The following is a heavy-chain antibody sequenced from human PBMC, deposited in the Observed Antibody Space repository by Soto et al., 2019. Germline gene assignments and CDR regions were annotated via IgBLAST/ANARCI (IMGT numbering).Heavy chain of an antibody. J-gene: IGHJ4*02. CDR2: IYQSGST. D-gene: IGHD2-21*02. CDR3: ARGLNTAMDPWPFDS. Sequence: SETLSLTCTVSGDSMSSFTYWTWVRQPPGKGLEWIGEIYQSGSTNYNPSLKSRVTISADKSNNQFSLRLSSVTAADTAMHYCARGLNTAMDPWPFDSWGQGTLVTVSS. CDR1: GDSMSSFTY. V-gene: IGHV4-4*02.